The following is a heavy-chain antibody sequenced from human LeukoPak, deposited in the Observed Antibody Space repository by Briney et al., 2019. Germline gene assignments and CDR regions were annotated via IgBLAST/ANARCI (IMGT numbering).Heavy chain of an antibody. CDR2: INHSGST. CDR1: GGSFSTYY. Sequence: SETLSLTCAVYGGSFSTYYWSWIRQPPGKGLEWIGEINHSGSTNYNPSLKSRVTISVDTSKNQFSLKLRSVTAADTAVYYCARGTYDSSGYYYVHYFDYWGQGTLVTVSS. J-gene: IGHJ4*02. D-gene: IGHD3-22*01. CDR3: ARGTYDSSGYYYVHYFDY. V-gene: IGHV4-34*01.